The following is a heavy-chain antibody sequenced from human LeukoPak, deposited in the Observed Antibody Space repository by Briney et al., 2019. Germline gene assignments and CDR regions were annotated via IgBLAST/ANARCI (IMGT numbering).Heavy chain of an antibody. D-gene: IGHD5-24*01. V-gene: IGHV3-33*01. CDR3: ARDRALGGWLLTFDY. CDR2: ICFDGSNK. J-gene: IGHJ4*02. CDR1: GFTFSTYG. Sequence: PGRSLRLSCAASGFTFSTYGMHWVRQAPGKGLEWVAVICFDGSNKYYAHSVEGRFTISRDNSKNTMYLQMNSLRAEDTAVYFCARDRALGGWLLTFDYWGRGTLVTVSS.